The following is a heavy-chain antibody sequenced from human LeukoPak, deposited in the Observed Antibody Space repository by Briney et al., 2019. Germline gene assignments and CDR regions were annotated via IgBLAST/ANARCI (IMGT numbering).Heavy chain of an antibody. CDR2: ISSTSSYI. Sequence: GGSLRLSCAASGFTFSSYSMTWVRQTPGKGLEWVSSISSTSSYISYADSVKGRFTISRDNAKNSLYLQMNSLRAEDTAVYYCAGYSYGYSDHWGQGTLVTVSS. CDR3: AGYSYGYSDH. V-gene: IGHV3-21*01. D-gene: IGHD5-18*01. CDR1: GFTFSSYS. J-gene: IGHJ5*02.